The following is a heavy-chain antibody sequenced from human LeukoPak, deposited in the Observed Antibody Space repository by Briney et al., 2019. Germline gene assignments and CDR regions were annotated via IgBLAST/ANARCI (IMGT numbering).Heavy chain of an antibody. J-gene: IGHJ3*02. V-gene: IGHV4-59*08. Sequence: SETLSLTCTVSGGSISSYYWSWIRQPPGKGLEWIGYIYYSGSTNYNPSLKSRVTISVDTSKNQFSLKLSSVTAADTAVYYCAGWGGYQLLYRRGVRAFDIWGQGTMVTVSS. CDR3: AGWGGYQLLYRRGVRAFDI. CDR2: IYYSGST. D-gene: IGHD2-2*02. CDR1: GGSISSYY.